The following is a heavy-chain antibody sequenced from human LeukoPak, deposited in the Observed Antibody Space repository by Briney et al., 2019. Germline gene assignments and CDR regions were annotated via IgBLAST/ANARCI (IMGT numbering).Heavy chain of an antibody. D-gene: IGHD3-22*01. V-gene: IGHV4-59*08. CDR1: GGSVSSYY. CDR3: ARHEGYLTAIFQH. J-gene: IGHJ1*01. Sequence: SETLSLTCTVSGGSVSSYYWSWIRQPPGKELEWIGYIYYSGTTYYNPSLKSRVTISVDTSKNQFSLKLSSVTAADTAVYYCARHEGYLTAIFQHWGQGTLVTVSS. CDR2: IYYSGTT.